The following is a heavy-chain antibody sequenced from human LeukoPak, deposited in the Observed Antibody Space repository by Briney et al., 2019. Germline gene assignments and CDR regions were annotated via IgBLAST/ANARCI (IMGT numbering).Heavy chain of an antibody. D-gene: IGHD1-26*01. Sequence: GGSLRLSWAASGLTFISYSINWGRPAPGKWLEWVSSIPSSSSYIYYAASVKGRCTISRDNAKTSLYLQLKRLRAQDRAVYYCARTGSYSDYFDYWGQGTLVTVSS. CDR2: IPSSSSYI. V-gene: IGHV3-21*01. CDR1: GLTFISYS. CDR3: ARTGSYSDYFDY. J-gene: IGHJ4*02.